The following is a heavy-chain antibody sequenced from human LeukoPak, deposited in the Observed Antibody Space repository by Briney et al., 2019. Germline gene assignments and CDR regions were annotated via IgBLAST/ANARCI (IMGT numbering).Heavy chain of an antibody. D-gene: IGHD3-3*01. V-gene: IGHV4-59*08. CDR3: ARVKYYDFWSGPSNYYYYMDV. CDR2: IYYTGTT. CDR1: GDSINGHY. Sequence: PSETLSLTCTISGDSINGHYWSWIRQPPGKGLEWIGYIYYTGTTNYNPSLKSRVTISVDTSKNQFSLKLSSVTAADTAVYYCARVKYYDFWSGPSNYYYYMDVWGKGTTVTVSS. J-gene: IGHJ6*03.